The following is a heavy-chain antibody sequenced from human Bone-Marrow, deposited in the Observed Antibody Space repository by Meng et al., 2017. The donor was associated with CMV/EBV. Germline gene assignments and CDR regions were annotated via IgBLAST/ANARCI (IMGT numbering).Heavy chain of an antibody. J-gene: IGHJ4*02. CDR1: GFTFRSYF. Sequence: GEYLKISCEVSGFTFRSYFMSWVRQAPGKGLEWVAVISESGASKYYADSVKGRFFISRDNSRDTLYLQMKNLRADDTAAYYCAKDETVGATSPFDYWGQGTLVTVSS. V-gene: IGHV3-23*01. CDR2: ISESGASK. CDR3: AKDETVGATSPFDY. D-gene: IGHD2-15*01.